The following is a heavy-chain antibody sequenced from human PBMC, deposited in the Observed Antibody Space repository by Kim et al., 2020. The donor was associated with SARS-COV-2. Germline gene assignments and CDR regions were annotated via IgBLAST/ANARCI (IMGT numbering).Heavy chain of an antibody. CDR3: ARVSGDYYYYGMDV. CDR2: IYTSGST. Sequence: SETLSLTCTVSGGSISSGSYYWSWIRQPAGKGLEWIGRIYTSGSTNYNPSLKSRVTISVDTSKNQFSLKLSSVTAADTAVYYCARVSGDYYYYGMDVWGQGTTVTVSS. CDR1: GGSISSGSYY. J-gene: IGHJ6*02. V-gene: IGHV4-61*02. D-gene: IGHD2-8*01.